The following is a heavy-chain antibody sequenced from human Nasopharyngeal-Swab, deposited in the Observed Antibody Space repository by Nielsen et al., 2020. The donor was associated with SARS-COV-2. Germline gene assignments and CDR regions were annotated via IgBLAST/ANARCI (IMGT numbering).Heavy chain of an antibody. CDR2: IYYSGST. CDR1: GGSISSYY. CDR3: ARGYCSSTSCYAARHFDY. Sequence: SETLSLTFTVSGGSISSYYWSWIRQLPGKGLEWIGYIYYSGSTNYNPSLKSRVTISVDTSKNQFSLKLSSVTAADTAVYYCARGYCSSTSCYAARHFDYWGQGTLVTVSS. D-gene: IGHD2-2*01. J-gene: IGHJ4*02. V-gene: IGHV4-59*01.